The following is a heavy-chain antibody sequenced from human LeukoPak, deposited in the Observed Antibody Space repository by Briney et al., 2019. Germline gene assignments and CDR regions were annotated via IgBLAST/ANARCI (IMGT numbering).Heavy chain of an antibody. Sequence: HPGGSLRLSCAASGFTVSSNYMSWVRQAPGKGLEWVSVIYSGGSTYYADSVKGRFTISRDNSKNTLYLQMNSLRAEDTAVYYCARVSGPGYNENVAFDIWGQGTMVTVSS. CDR1: GFTVSSNY. CDR3: ARVSGPGYNENVAFDI. J-gene: IGHJ3*02. D-gene: IGHD3-10*01. V-gene: IGHV3-53*01. CDR2: IYSGGST.